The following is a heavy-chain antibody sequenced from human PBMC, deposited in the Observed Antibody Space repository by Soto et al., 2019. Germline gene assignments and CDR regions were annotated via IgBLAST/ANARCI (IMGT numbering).Heavy chain of an antibody. CDR1: GFIINRDA. CDR2: INDRGDTT. J-gene: IGHJ4*02. CDR3: AKDKPGTTSFDY. V-gene: IGHV3-23*01. D-gene: IGHD1-1*01. Sequence: PGGSLRLSCAASGFIINRDALSWVRQAPGKGLEWVAAINDRGDTTHYADSVKGRFTISRDTSKNTLYLQMSTLRAEDTALYYCAKDKPGTTSFDYWGRGTLVTVSS.